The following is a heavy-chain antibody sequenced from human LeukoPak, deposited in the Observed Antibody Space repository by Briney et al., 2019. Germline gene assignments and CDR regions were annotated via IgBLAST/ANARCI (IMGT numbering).Heavy chain of an antibody. V-gene: IGHV4-4*07. CDR3: ASMVRYDLWAYYYYMDV. J-gene: IGHJ6*03. CDR1: GGSISSYY. D-gene: IGHD3-3*01. Sequence: SETLSLTCTVSGGSISSYYWSWIRQPAGKGLEWIGRIYTSGSTNYNPSLKSRVTMSVDTSKNQFSLKLSSVTAADTAVYYCASMVRYDLWAYYYYMDVWGKGTTVTVSS. CDR2: IYTSGST.